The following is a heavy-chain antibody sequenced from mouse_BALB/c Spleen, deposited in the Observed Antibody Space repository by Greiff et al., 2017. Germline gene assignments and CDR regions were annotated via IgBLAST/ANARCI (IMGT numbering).Heavy chain of an antibody. CDR2: INPYYGST. J-gene: IGHJ2*01. CDR3: ARPPGLRPVVYFDY. V-gene: IGHV1-39*01. CDR1: GYSFTDYI. Sequence: EVQLQQTGPELVKPGASVKISCKASGYSFTDYIMLWVKQSHGKSLEWIGNINPYYGSTSYNLKFKGKATLTVDKSSSTAYMQLNSLTSEDSAVYYCARPPGLRPVVYFDYWGQGTTLTVSS. D-gene: IGHD2-2*01.